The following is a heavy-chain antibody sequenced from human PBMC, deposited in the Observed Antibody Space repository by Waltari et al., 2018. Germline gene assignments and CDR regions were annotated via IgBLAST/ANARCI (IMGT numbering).Heavy chain of an antibody. Sequence: EVQLLESGGGLVQPGGSLRLSCAASGFTFSSYAMSWVRQAPGKGLEWVSAISGSGGSTYYADSVKGRFTISRDNSKNTLYLQMNSLRAEDTAVYYCAKEEDYYDSSGYSAYFDYWGQGTLVTVSS. J-gene: IGHJ4*02. D-gene: IGHD3-22*01. CDR3: AKEEDYYDSSGYSAYFDY. CDR2: ISGSGGST. V-gene: IGHV3-23*01. CDR1: GFTFSSYA.